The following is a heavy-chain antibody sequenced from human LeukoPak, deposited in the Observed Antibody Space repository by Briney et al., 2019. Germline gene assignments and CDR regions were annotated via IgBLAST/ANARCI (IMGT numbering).Heavy chain of an antibody. CDR3: AKDPYIGGWHSLEGTAVDY. V-gene: IGHV3-30*02. D-gene: IGHD6-19*01. CDR1: GFTFSSYG. J-gene: IGHJ4*02. Sequence: GGPLRLSCAASGFTFSSYGMHWVRQAPGKGLEWVAFIRYDGSNKYYADSVKGRFTISRDNSKNTLYLQMNSLRAEDTAVYYCAKDPYIGGWHSLEGTAVDYWGQGTLVTVSS. CDR2: IRYDGSNK.